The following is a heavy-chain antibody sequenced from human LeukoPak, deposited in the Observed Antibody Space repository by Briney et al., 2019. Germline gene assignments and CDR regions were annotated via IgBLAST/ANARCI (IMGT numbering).Heavy chain of an antibody. CDR3: VGGDY. V-gene: IGHV3-7*01. CDR2: INQDGSDK. CDR1: GLTFSIHW. J-gene: IGHJ4*02. Sequence: PGRSLRLSCAASGLTFSIHWMNWVRQAPGKGLECVANINQDGSDKYYVDSVKGRFTISRDNTKNSLYLQMNSLRAEDTAVYYCVGGDYWGQGTLVTVSS.